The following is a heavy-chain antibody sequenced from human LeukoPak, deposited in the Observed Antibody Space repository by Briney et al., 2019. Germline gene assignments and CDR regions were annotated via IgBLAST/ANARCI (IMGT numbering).Heavy chain of an antibody. CDR3: ARVFGDYSDY. Sequence: GGSLRLSCAASGFTLSYYGMNWVRQAPGKGLEWVSYISSSGSTMYYADSLKGRFTISRDNAKTSLYLQMNSLTAEDTAVYYCARVFGDYSDYWGQGTLVTVSS. V-gene: IGHV3-48*04. J-gene: IGHJ4*02. CDR2: ISSSGSTM. CDR1: GFTLSYYG. D-gene: IGHD2-21*01.